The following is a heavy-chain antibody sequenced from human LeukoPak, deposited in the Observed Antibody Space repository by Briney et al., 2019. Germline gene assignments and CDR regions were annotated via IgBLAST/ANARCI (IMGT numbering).Heavy chain of an antibody. D-gene: IGHD3-9*01. CDR2: IYYSGST. CDR1: GGSISSSSYY. Sequence: SGTLSLTCTVSGGSISSSSYYWGWIRQPPGTGLEWIGSIYYSGSTYYNPSLKSRVTISVDTSKNQFSLKLSSVTAADTAVYYCARHGDILTGYYYGLFDPWGQGTLVTVSS. CDR3: ARHGDILTGYYYGLFDP. J-gene: IGHJ5*02. V-gene: IGHV4-39*01.